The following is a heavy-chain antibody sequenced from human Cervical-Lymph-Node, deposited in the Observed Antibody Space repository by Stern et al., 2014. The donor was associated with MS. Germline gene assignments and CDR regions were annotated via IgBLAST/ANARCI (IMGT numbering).Heavy chain of an antibody. CDR2: ITNVGST. Sequence: EDQLVESGGGVIQPGGSLRLSCTAFGFTVSRDYMTWVRQAPGKGLEWVSLITNVGSTFYTDSVKGRFTISRDDSKNTVYLHMTSLRAEDTAMYYCARDTSSPERSDWWGQGTLVTVSS. J-gene: IGHJ4*02. CDR1: GFTVSRDY. V-gene: IGHV3-53*01. CDR3: ARDTSSPERSDW. D-gene: IGHD1-1*01.